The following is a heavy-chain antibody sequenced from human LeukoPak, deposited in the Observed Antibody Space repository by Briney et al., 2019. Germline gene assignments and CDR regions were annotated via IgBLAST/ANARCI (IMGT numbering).Heavy chain of an antibody. V-gene: IGHV1-69*13. D-gene: IGHD1-26*01. CDR3: ARPVGATSWAFDI. CDR2: IIPIFGTP. Sequence: ASVKLSCTASGGTFSSYAISWGRQAPGQGLEWMGGIIPIFGTPNYAQKFQGRVTITADESTSTAYMELSSLRSEDTAVYYCARPVGATSWAFDIWGQGTMGTVSS. J-gene: IGHJ3*02. CDR1: GGTFSSYA.